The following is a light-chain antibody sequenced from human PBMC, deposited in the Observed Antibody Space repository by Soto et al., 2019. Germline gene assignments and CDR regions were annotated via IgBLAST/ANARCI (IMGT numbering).Light chain of an antibody. Sequence: QSVLTQPPSASGTPGQRVTISCSGSSSNIGSNYVYWYQQLPGTAPKLLIYRNNQRPSGVPDLFSGAKSGTSASLAISGLQCEDEADYYCAAWDDSLSGLWVFGGWTKLTVL. CDR1: SSNIGSNY. CDR2: RNN. CDR3: AAWDDSLSGLWV. V-gene: IGLV1-47*01. J-gene: IGLJ3*02.